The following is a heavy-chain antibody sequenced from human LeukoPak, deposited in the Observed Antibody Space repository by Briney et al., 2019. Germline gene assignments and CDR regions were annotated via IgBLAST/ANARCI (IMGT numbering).Heavy chain of an antibody. CDR1: GYTFTSYG. CDR2: ISAYNGDT. Sequence: ASVKVSCKASGYTFTSYGISWVRQAPGQGLEWMGWISAYNGDTNYAQNLQGRVTMTTDTSTSTAYMELRSLRSDDTAVYYCARGVTMVRGVIPLVDYWGQGTLVTVSS. J-gene: IGHJ4*02. V-gene: IGHV1-18*01. D-gene: IGHD3-10*01. CDR3: ARGVTMVRGVIPLVDY.